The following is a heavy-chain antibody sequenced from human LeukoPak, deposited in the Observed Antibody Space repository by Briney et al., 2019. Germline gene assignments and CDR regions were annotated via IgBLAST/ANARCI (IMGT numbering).Heavy chain of an antibody. CDR2: IYSGGST. Sequence: PSETLSLTCTVSGGSISSSSYYWGWIRQAPGKGLEWVSVIYSGGSTYYADSVKGRFTISRDNSKNALYLQMNSLRAEDTAVYYCARGRTGDRDFDYWGQGTLVTVSS. CDR1: GGSISSSSYY. D-gene: IGHD7-27*01. CDR3: ARGRTGDRDFDY. V-gene: IGHV3-53*01. J-gene: IGHJ4*02.